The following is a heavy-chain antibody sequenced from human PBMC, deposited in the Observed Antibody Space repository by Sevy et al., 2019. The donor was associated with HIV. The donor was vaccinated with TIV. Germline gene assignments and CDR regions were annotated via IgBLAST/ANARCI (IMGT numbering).Heavy chain of an antibody. CDR2: ISSSSSYI. Sequence: GESLKISCAASGFTFSSYSMNWVRQAPGKGLEWVSSISSSSSYIYYADSVKGRFTISRDNAKNSLYLQMNSLRAEDTAVYYCARDGVVPAAHWGQGTLVTVSS. V-gene: IGHV3-21*01. D-gene: IGHD2-2*01. CDR1: GFTFSSYS. J-gene: IGHJ4*02. CDR3: ARDGVVPAAH.